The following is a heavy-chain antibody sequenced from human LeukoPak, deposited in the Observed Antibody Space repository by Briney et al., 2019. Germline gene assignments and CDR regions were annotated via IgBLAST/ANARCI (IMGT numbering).Heavy chain of an antibody. CDR1: GDSIRSGTYS. J-gene: IGHJ4*02. Sequence: KPSETLSLTCSVSGDSIRSGTYSWGWICQPPGKGLEWIGSISYTGGTYYNPSLKSRVTISVDTSKNQFPLKMSSVTAADTAVYYCARHAGGIAASGTRPFDYWGQGTLVTVSS. CDR3: ARHAGGIAASGTRPFDY. V-gene: IGHV4-39*01. D-gene: IGHD6-13*01. CDR2: ISYTGGT.